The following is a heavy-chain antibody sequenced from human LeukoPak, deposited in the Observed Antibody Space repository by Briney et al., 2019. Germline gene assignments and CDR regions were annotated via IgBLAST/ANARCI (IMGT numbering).Heavy chain of an antibody. Sequence: PGGSLRLSCGASGFQFSSYWMSWVRQAPGKGLEWVANIKQDGSEKYYVDSVKGRFTISRDNAKNSLYLQMNSLRAEDTAVYYCARDGTADAFDIWGQGTMVTVSS. CDR2: IKQDGSEK. J-gene: IGHJ3*02. CDR1: GFQFSSYW. V-gene: IGHV3-7*01. CDR3: ARDGTADAFDI. D-gene: IGHD1-26*01.